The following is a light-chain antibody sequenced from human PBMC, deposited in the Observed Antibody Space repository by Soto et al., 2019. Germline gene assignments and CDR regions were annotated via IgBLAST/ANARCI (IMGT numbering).Light chain of an antibody. J-gene: IGLJ1*01. CDR1: SRDVGSYNL. Sequence: QSVLTQPASVSGSPGQSIAISCTGTSRDVGSYNLVSWYQQHPGKAPKVMIYEGTKRPSGVSDRFSGSKSGNTASLTISGLQADDEADYYCCSYAGSSTYVFGTGTKVTVL. V-gene: IGLV2-23*01. CDR2: EGT. CDR3: CSYAGSSTYV.